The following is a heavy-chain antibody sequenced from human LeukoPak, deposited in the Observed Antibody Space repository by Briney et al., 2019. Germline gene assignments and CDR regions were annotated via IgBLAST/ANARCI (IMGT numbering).Heavy chain of an antibody. D-gene: IGHD6-13*01. V-gene: IGHV4-59*12. J-gene: IGHJ1*01. Sequence: SETLSLTCTVSGGSISSYYWSWIRQPPGKGLEWIGYIYYSGSTNYNPSLKSRVTISVDTSKNQFSLKLSSVTAADTAVYYCASHRYSSSWYRFQHWGQGTLVTVSS. CDR1: GGSISSYY. CDR2: IYYSGST. CDR3: ASHRYSSSWYRFQH.